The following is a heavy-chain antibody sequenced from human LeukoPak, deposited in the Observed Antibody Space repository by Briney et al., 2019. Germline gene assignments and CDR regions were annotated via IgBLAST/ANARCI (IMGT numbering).Heavy chain of an antibody. D-gene: IGHD3-3*01. CDR2: IYYSGST. J-gene: IGHJ6*02. Sequence: SETLFLTCTVSGGSISSYYWSWIRQPPGKGLEWIGYIYYSGSTNYNPSLKSRVTTSVDTSKNQFSLKLSSVTAADTAVYYCARYYDFWSGQSTPYYGMDVWGQGTTVTVSS. CDR1: GGSISSYY. V-gene: IGHV4-59*01. CDR3: ARYYDFWSGQSTPYYGMDV.